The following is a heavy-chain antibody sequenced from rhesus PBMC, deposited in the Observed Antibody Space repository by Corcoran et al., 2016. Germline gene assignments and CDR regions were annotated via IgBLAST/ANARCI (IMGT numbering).Heavy chain of an antibody. J-gene: IGHJ1*01. CDR1: GGSISSSY. CDR3: AREGGF. D-gene: IGHD1-44*02. Sequence: QLQLQESGPGLVKPSETLSVTCAVSGGSISSSYWSWIRQAPGKGLEWIGYIYGSVSSTNYNPSLKSRVTLSVDTSKNQLSLKLSSVTTADTAVYYCAREGGFWGQGALVTVSS. V-gene: IGHV4-169*02. CDR2: IYGSVSST.